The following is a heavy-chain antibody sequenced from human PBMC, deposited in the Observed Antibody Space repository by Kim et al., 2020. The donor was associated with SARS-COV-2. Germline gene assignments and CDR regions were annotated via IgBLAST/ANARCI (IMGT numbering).Heavy chain of an antibody. Sequence: SETLSLTCAVSGYSFSSSYWWGWIRQPPGKGLEWIGYIHYSGSTYYNPSLKSRVTMSVDTSKNQFSLRLSSLTAVDTAVYYCARRDGSGWYFDYWGQGTLVTVSS. CDR1: GYSFSSSYW. D-gene: IGHD6-25*01. CDR3: ARRDGSGWYFDY. CDR2: IHYSGST. V-gene: IGHV4-28*01. J-gene: IGHJ4*02.